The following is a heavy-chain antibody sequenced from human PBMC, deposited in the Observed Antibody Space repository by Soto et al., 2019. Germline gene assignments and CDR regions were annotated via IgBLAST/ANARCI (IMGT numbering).Heavy chain of an antibody. CDR3: SLYYYYGMDV. J-gene: IGHJ6*02. CDR2: IYPGDSDT. Sequence: GESLQNSCKGSGYSFTNFWIGWVRQMTGKGLEWMGIIYPGDSDTRYSPSFQGQVTISADKSISTAYLQWSSLKASDTAMYYCSLYYYYGMDVWGQGTTVTVSS. V-gene: IGHV5-51*01. CDR1: GYSFTNFW.